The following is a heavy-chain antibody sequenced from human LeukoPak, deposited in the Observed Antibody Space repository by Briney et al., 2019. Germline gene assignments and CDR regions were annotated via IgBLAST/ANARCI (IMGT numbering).Heavy chain of an antibody. D-gene: IGHD3-10*01. CDR2: IIPIFGTA. CDR1: GGTFSSYA. V-gene: IGHV1-69*13. CDR3: ASSGITMVRGPSYYYGMDV. J-gene: IGHJ6*02. Sequence: SVKVSCKASGGTFSSYAISWVRQAPGQGLEWMGGIIPIFGTANYAQKFQGRVTITADESTSTAYMELSSLRSEDTAVYYCASSGITMVRGPSYYYGMDVWGQGTTVTVSS.